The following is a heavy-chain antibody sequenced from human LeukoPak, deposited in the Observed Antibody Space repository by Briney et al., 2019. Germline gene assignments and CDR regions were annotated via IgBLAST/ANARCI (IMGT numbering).Heavy chain of an antibody. J-gene: IGHJ4*02. CDR1: GGSFSGYY. CDR2: IKNSGST. V-gene: IGHV4-34*01. Sequence: PSETLSLTCAVYGGSFSGYYWSWIRPPPGKGLEWIGEIKNSGSTNYNPSPKSRVTVAVHTPKNQLSLKLSSVTAADTAVYYCARGSYYGSGSYYPHFDYWGQGTLVTVSS. CDR3: ARGSYYGSGSYYPHFDY. D-gene: IGHD3-10*01.